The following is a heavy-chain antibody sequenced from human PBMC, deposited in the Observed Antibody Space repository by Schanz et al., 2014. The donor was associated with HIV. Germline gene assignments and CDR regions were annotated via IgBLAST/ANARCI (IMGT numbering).Heavy chain of an antibody. V-gene: IGHV3-74*02. Sequence: VQLVESGGGVVRPGKSLRLSCEASGFTFSSHWMHWVRQAPGKGLVWVSPINRNEGTTDYADSVKGRFTISRDNAKNTLYLQMNSLRAEDTAVYYCVRLMSSDYDFYHYGMDVWGQGTTVIVSS. CDR2: INRNEGTT. CDR3: VRLMSSDYDFYHYGMDV. J-gene: IGHJ6*02. CDR1: GFTFSSHW. D-gene: IGHD4-17*01.